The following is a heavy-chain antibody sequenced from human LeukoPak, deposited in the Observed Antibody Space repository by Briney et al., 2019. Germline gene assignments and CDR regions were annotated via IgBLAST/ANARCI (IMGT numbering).Heavy chain of an antibody. D-gene: IGHD6-19*01. CDR3: ARGLRGGIAVAVIRSPISAGKGFDY. CDR1: GGSISTYY. V-gene: IGHV4-59*12. J-gene: IGHJ4*02. Sequence: PSETLSLTCTVSGGSISTYYWSWIRQPPGKGLEWIGYIYYSGSTNYNPSLQSRVTISLDTCKNQFSLKLSSVTAADTAVYYCARGLRGGIAVAVIRSPISAGKGFDYWGQGTLVTVSS. CDR2: IYYSGST.